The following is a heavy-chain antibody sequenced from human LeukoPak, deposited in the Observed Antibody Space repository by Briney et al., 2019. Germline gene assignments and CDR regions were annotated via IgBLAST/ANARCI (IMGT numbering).Heavy chain of an antibody. CDR2: IYHSGST. D-gene: IGHD6-19*01. CDR3: ASLYSSGWYAINSGWFDP. Sequence: SGTLSLTCAVSGGSISSSNWWSWVRQPPGKGLEWIGEIYHSGSTNYNPSLKSRVTISVDKSKNQSSLKLSCVTAADTAVYYCASLYSSGWYAINSGWFDPWGQGTLVTVSS. V-gene: IGHV4-4*02. J-gene: IGHJ5*02. CDR1: GGSISSSNW.